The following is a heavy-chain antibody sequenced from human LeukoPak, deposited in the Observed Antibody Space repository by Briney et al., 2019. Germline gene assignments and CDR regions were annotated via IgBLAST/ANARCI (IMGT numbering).Heavy chain of an antibody. CDR1: GGTFSCYA. CDR3: AGIIAGANWFDP. V-gene: IGHV1-69*13. Sequence: SVKVSCKASGGTFSCYAISWVRQAPGQGLEWMGGIIPIFGTANYAQKFQGRVTITADESTSTAYMELSSLRSEDTAVYYCAGIIAGANWFDPWGQGTLVTVSS. D-gene: IGHD1-14*01. CDR2: IIPIFGTA. J-gene: IGHJ5*02.